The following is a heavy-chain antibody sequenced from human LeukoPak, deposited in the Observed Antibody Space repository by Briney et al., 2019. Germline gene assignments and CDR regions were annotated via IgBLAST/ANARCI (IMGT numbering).Heavy chain of an antibody. J-gene: IGHJ4*02. CDR3: AKPKTTSSGWYFFDT. CDR1: GFTFDAYA. Sequence: GGSLRLSCAASGFTFDAYAMHWVRQGPGKGLEWVSGISWNSDSAGYGDSVKGRFTISRDNAKNSLSLQMHSLTPEDTALYYCAKPKTTSSGWYFFDTWGQGTLVTVSS. V-gene: IGHV3-9*01. CDR2: ISWNSDSA. D-gene: IGHD6-19*01.